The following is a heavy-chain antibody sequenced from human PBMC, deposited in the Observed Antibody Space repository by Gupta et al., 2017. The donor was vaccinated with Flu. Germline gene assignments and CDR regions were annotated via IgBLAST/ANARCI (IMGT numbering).Heavy chain of an antibody. CDR2: IYYSGST. J-gene: IGHJ4*02. D-gene: IGHD3-3*01. Sequence: QLQLQESGPGLVKPSETLSLTCTVSGGSISSSSYYWGWIRQPPGKGLEWIGSIYYSGSTYYNPSLKSRVTISVDTSKNQFSLKLSSVTAADTAVYYCASRTIFGVAMALDYWGQGTLVTVSS. V-gene: IGHV4-39*01. CDR1: GGSISSSSYY. CDR3: ASRTIFGVAMALDY.